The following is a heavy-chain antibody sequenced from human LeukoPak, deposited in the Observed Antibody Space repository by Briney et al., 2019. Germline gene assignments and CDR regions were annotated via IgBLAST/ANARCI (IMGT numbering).Heavy chain of an antibody. CDR2: IYYSGST. D-gene: IGHD3-22*01. CDR1: GGSISSGGYY. Sequence: RTSETLSLTCTVSGGSISSGGYYWSWIRQHPGKGLEWIGYIYYSGSTNYNPSLKSRVTISVDTSKNQFSLKLSSVTAADTAVYYCARVNYYDSSGYHDYWGQGTLVTVSS. CDR3: ARVNYYDSSGYHDY. J-gene: IGHJ4*02. V-gene: IGHV4-31*03.